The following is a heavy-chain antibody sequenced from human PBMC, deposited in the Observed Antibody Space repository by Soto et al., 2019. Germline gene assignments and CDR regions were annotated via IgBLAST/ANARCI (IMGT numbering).Heavy chain of an antibody. J-gene: IGHJ4*02. D-gene: IGHD1-1*01. CDR1: GFTFSRDG. Sequence: PGGSLRLSCVASGFTFSRDGVLWVRQAPGKGLEWVATISPDGRNEHYADSVQGRFTVSRDNSKNTLYLQMDSLRDEDTAVYYCARGGTPYFDCWGQGTLVTVSS. CDR2: ISPDGRNE. V-gene: IGHV3-30*04. CDR3: ARGGTPYFDC.